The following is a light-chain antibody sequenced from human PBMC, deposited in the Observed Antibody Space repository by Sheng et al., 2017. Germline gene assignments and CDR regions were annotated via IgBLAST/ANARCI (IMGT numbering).Light chain of an antibody. V-gene: IGKV1-33*01. Sequence: DIQMTQSPSSLSASVGDRVTITCQASQDISNYLNWYQQKPGKAPKLLIYDASNLETGVPSRFSGSGSGTDFSLTISSLQPEDVATYYCQKYSSAPFTFGPGTKVDIK. CDR3: QKYSSAPFT. CDR1: QDISNY. J-gene: IGKJ3*01. CDR2: DAS.